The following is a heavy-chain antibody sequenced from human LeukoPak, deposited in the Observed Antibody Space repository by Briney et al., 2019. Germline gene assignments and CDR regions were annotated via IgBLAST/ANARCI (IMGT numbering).Heavy chain of an antibody. CDR2: IIPIFGTA. J-gene: IGHJ5*02. CDR3: ARKVPNDSSGYYYRGQFDP. V-gene: IGHV1-69*06. Sequence: SVKVSCKASGGTFSSYAISWVRQAPGQGLEWMGGIIPIFGTANYARKFQGRVTITADKPTSTAYMELSSLRSEDTAVYYCARKVPNDSSGYYYRGQFDPWGQGTLVTVSS. D-gene: IGHD3-22*01. CDR1: GGTFSSYA.